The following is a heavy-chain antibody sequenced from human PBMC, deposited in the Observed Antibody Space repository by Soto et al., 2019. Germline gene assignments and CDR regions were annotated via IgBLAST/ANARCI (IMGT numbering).Heavy chain of an antibody. CDR3: AKATDDDFWSGPSFAP. J-gene: IGHJ5*02. CDR1: GFTFSRSA. D-gene: IGHD3-3*01. CDR2: ISGSGGSA. Sequence: ELQLLGSGGGLVQPGGSLRLSCAASGFTFSRSALHWVRQAPGKGLEWVSAISGSGGSAYYADSVKGRFTISRDNFKNTLYLQMNSLRVEDPAIYYCAKATDDDFWSGPSFAPWGQGTLVTVSS. V-gene: IGHV3-23*01.